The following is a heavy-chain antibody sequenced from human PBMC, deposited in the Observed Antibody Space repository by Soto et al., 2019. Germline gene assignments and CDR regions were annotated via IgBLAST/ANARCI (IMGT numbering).Heavy chain of an antibody. V-gene: IGHV4-30-2*01. Sequence: ASETLSRTCVVSGVSISSGGYSWSWIRQPPGKGLEWIGNIYHSGGTYYKPSLKSRVTISVDRSKKQISLKLSSVTAADTAVYYCARGGDYYGSGSYSVFDIWGQGTMVTVSS. CDR1: GVSISSGGYS. J-gene: IGHJ3*02. CDR3: ARGGDYYGSGSYSVFDI. D-gene: IGHD3-10*01. CDR2: IYHSGGT.